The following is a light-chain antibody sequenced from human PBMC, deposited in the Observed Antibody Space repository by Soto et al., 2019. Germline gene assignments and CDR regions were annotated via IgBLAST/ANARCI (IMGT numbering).Light chain of an antibody. Sequence: QTVVTQEPSLTVSPGGTVTLTCGSSTGAVTSGHYPYWFQQKPGQAPSTLIHDTSNKHSWTPARFSGSLIGGKAALTLSGAQPEDEAEYYCLLSYSGARVFGTGTKLTVL. CDR1: TGAVTSGHY. V-gene: IGLV7-46*01. CDR3: LLSYSGARV. J-gene: IGLJ1*01. CDR2: DTS.